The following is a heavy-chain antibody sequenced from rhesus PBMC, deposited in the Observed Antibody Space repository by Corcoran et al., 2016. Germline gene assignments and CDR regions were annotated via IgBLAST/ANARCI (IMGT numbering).Heavy chain of an antibody. CDR1: GGSISAYYY. Sequence: QVQLQESGPGLVKPSETLSLTCAVSGGSISAYYYWNWIRQPPGKGLEWIGNIYGNSARTYYNPSLKSRVTISKDTSKNQFFLKLSSVTAADTAVYYCARDGGNRFDVWGPGVLVTVSS. D-gene: IGHD3-34*01. J-gene: IGHJ5-1*01. CDR2: IYGNSART. V-gene: IGHV4S9*01. CDR3: ARDGGNRFDV.